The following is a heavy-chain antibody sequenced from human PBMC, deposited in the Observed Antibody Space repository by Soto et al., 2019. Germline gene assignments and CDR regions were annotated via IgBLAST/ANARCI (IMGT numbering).Heavy chain of an antibody. D-gene: IGHD1-26*01. CDR1: GGTFSSYA. Sequence: KVSCKASGGTFSSYAISWVRQAPGQGLEWMGGIIPIFGTANYAQKFQGRVTITADESTSTAYMELSSLRSEDTAVYYCARDFVGATLYGMDVWGQGTTVTVSS. CDR3: ARDFVGATLYGMDV. CDR2: IIPIFGTA. J-gene: IGHJ6*02. V-gene: IGHV1-69*01.